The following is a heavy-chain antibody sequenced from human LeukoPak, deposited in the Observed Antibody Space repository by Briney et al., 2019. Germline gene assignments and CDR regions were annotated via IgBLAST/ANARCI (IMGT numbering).Heavy chain of an antibody. CDR2: IKQDGSEK. Sequence: GGSLRLSCAASGFTFSNYWMTWVRQAPGKGLEWVANIKQDGSEKYYVDSVKGRFTISRDNAKNSLYLQMNSLRAEDTAVYYCARTETTYYYDSSVYFYCYGMDVWGQGTTVTVSS. J-gene: IGHJ6*02. CDR3: ARTETTYYYDSSVYFYCYGMDV. D-gene: IGHD3-22*01. CDR1: GFTFSNYW. V-gene: IGHV3-7*01.